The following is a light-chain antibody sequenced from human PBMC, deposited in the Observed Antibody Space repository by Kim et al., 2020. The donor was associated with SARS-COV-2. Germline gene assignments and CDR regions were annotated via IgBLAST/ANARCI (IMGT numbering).Light chain of an antibody. CDR1: SSDVGAYNY. CDR3: CTYGGTHGVGYV. V-gene: IGLV2-11*01. J-gene: IGLJ1*01. CDR2: DVT. Sequence: QSALTQPRSVSGSPGQSLTISCTGSSSDVGAYNYVSWYQQHPGKAPRMLVYDVTERPSGVPDRFSGSKSGNTASLTISGLQSEDEADYYCCTYGGTHGVGYVFGSETKVTV.